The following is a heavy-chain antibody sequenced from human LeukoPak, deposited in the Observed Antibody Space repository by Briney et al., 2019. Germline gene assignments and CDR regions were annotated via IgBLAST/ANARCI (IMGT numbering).Heavy chain of an antibody. D-gene: IGHD4-17*01. Sequence: GGSLRLPCAASEFTFSDHGMHWVRQAPGKGLEWVAFIRYDGYSKKCADSVKGRFTISRDNSKNTLYLHINSLRTEDTATYYCAKDQSSDYYSFDYWGQGTLVTVSS. CDR3: AKDQSSDYYSFDY. V-gene: IGHV3-30*02. J-gene: IGHJ4*02. CDR2: IRYDGYSK. CDR1: EFTFSDHG.